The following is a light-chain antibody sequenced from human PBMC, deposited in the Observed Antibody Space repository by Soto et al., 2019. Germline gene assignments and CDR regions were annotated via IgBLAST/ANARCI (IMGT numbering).Light chain of an antibody. Sequence: EIVMTQSPATLSVSPGERASLSCRASQSVSSNLAWYQQKTGQAPRLLIYGASTRATGIPARFSGSGSGTAFTLTICSLQSEDFAVYYCQPYNNWPMTFGQGAHVAIK. CDR3: QPYNNWPMT. V-gene: IGKV3-15*01. CDR1: QSVSSN. CDR2: GAS. J-gene: IGKJ1*01.